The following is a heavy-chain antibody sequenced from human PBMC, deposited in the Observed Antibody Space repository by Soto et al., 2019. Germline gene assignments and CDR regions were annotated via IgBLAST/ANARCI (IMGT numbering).Heavy chain of an antibody. Sequence: QVQLVESGGGVVQPGRSLRLSCAASGFTFSSYAMHWVRQAPGKGLEWVAVISYDGSNKYYADSVKGRFTISRDNSKNXXYLQMNSLRAEDTAVYYCARAGVVAATGVKSYFDYWGQGTLVTVSS. V-gene: IGHV3-30-3*01. CDR1: GFTFSSYA. J-gene: IGHJ4*02. CDR2: ISYDGSNK. D-gene: IGHD2-15*01. CDR3: ARAGVVAATGVKSYFDY.